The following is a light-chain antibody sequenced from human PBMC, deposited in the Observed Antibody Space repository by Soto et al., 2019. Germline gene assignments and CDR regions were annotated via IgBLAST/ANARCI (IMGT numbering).Light chain of an antibody. CDR1: QDIRNY. CDR2: AAS. V-gene: IGKV1-27*01. CDR3: HSYNTAAFT. Sequence: DIQMTQSPSSLSASVGDRVTITCRASQDIRNYLAWYQQRPGKVPTLLIYAASILQSGVPSRFSGSGSGTDYNLTISRLQPDDVATYYCHSYNTAAFTFGPGTKVDIK. J-gene: IGKJ3*01.